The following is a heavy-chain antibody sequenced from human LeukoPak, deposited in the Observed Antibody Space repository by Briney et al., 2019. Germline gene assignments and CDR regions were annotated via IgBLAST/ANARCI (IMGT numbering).Heavy chain of an antibody. CDR3: ARIAAAGANDAFDI. V-gene: IGHV1-2*02. CDR2: INPNSGGT. CDR1: EYIFTDDY. J-gene: IGHJ3*02. D-gene: IGHD6-13*01. Sequence: EASVEVSCKPSEYIFTDDYMHWVRQTPGQGLEWMGWINPNSGGTNYAQKFQGRVTMTRDTSISTAYMELSRLRSDDTAVYYCARIAAAGANDAFDIWGQGTMVTVSS.